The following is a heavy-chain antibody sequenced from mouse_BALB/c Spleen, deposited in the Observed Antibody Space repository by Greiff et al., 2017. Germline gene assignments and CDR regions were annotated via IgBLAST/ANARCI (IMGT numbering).Heavy chain of an antibody. J-gene: IGHJ3*01. V-gene: IGHV14-3*02. CDR2: IDPANGNT. Sequence: VQLQQSGAELVKPGASVKLSCTASGFNIKDTYMHWVKQRPEQGLEWIGGIDPANGNTKYDPKFQGKATITADTSSNTAYLQLSSLTSEDTAVYYCARYGNYAWFAYWGQGTLVTVSA. D-gene: IGHD2-1*01. CDR1: GFNIKDTY. CDR3: ARYGNYAWFAY.